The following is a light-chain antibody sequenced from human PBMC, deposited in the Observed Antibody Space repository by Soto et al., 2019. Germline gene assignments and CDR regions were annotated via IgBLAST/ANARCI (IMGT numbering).Light chain of an antibody. CDR1: SSDVGGYNF. V-gene: IGLV2-14*03. CDR3: SSYTTSSTVV. Sequence: QSALTQPASVFGSPGQSITISCTGTSSDVGGYNFVSWYQQLPGKAPKLMIYEVTSRPSGVSNRFSGSKSGNTAPLTISGLQPEDEAEYYCSSYTTSSTVVLGTGTKVTV. CDR2: EVT. J-gene: IGLJ1*01.